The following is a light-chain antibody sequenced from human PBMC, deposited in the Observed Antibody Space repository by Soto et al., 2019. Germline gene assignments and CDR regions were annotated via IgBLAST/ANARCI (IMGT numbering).Light chain of an antibody. Sequence: DIQMTPSPSTLSASVLYRVTITFRASQTISSWLAWYQQKPGKAPKLLIYKASTLKSGVPSRFSGSGSGTEFTLTISSLQPDDFATYYCQNYNSYSEAFGQGTKVDIK. CDR1: QTISSW. CDR2: KAS. J-gene: IGKJ1*01. V-gene: IGKV1-5*03. CDR3: QNYNSYSEA.